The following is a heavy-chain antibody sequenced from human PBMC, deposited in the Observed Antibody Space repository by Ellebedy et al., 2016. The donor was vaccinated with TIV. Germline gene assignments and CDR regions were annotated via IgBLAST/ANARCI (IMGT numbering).Heavy chain of an antibody. D-gene: IGHD4-23*01. CDR2: FYYTGST. J-gene: IGHJ4*02. CDR1: GGSISSYF. V-gene: IGHV4-59*01. CDR3: TSWGDYGGNRHLDY. Sequence: SETLSLTXTVSGGSISSYFWSWIRQPPEEGLEWIGHFYYTGSTNYNPSLKSRVTISGDTSKNQFSLELSSVTAADTAVYYCTSWGDYGGNRHLDYWGQGTPVTVAS.